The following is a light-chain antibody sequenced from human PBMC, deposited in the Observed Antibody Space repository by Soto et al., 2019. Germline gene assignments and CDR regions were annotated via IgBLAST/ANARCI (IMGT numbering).Light chain of an antibody. CDR3: QQYYTYPRT. V-gene: IGKV1-5*01. Sequence: DIQMTQSPSTLSGSVGDRVTITCLASQSLSGWLAWYQQKPGKAPKLLIYAASTLQSGVPSRFSGSGSGTDFTLTISCLQSEDFATYYCQQYYTYPRTFGQGTKVDI. CDR1: QSLSGW. CDR2: AAS. J-gene: IGKJ1*01.